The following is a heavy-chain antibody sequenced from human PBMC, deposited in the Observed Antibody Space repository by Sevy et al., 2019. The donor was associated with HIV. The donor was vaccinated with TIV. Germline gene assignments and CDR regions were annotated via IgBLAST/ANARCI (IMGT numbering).Heavy chain of an antibody. Sequence: GGSLRLSCAASGFTFNSYGMHWVRQAPGKGLEWVAVVWFDGYNKYYADSVKGRFTISRDNSKNRLYLQMNSLRAEDTAVYYCARSDDYGNYGDTRGYFDYWGQGALVTVSS. CDR1: GFTFNSYG. J-gene: IGHJ4*02. V-gene: IGHV3-33*01. D-gene: IGHD4-17*01. CDR3: ARSDDYGNYGDTRGYFDY. CDR2: VWFDGYNK.